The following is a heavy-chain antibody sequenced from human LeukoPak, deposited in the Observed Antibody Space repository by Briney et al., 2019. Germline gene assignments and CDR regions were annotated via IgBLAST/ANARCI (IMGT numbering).Heavy chain of an antibody. V-gene: IGHV4-34*01. CDR1: GGSFSGYY. Sequence: SETLSLTCAVYGGSFSGYYWSWIRQPPGKGLEWIGEINHSGSTNYNPSLKSRVTISVDTSKNQFSLKLSSVTAADTAVYFCARGPYSYDSSGAFDIWGKGTTVTISS. D-gene: IGHD3-22*01. J-gene: IGHJ6*04. CDR3: ARGPYSYDSSGAFDI. CDR2: INHSGST.